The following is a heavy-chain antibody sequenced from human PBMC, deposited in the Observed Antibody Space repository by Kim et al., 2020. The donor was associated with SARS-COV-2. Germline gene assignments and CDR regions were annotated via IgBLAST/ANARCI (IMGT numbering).Heavy chain of an antibody. Sequence: GGSLRLSCAASGFTFSSYSMNWVRQAPGKGLEWVSSISSSSSYVYYADSVKGRFTISRDNAKNSLYLQINSLRAEDTAVYYCARGSLDAEPWGQGTLVTVSS. V-gene: IGHV3-21*01. CDR3: ARGSLDAEP. CDR2: ISSSSSYV. D-gene: IGHD2-2*03. J-gene: IGHJ5*02. CDR1: GFTFSSYS.